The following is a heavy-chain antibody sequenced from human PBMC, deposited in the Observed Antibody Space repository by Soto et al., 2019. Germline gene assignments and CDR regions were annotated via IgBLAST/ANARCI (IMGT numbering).Heavy chain of an antibody. CDR2: INPNSGGT. J-gene: IGHJ3*02. Sequence: ASVKVSCKASGYTFTGYYMHWVRQAPGQGLEWMGWINPNSGGTNYAQKFQGRVTMTRDTSISTAYMELSRLRSDDTAVYYCAALHETHSYDIDGYSYDTFDIWGQGTMVTVSS. CDR3: AALHETHSYDIDGYSYDTFDI. D-gene: IGHD3-22*01. CDR1: GYTFTGYY. V-gene: IGHV1-2*02.